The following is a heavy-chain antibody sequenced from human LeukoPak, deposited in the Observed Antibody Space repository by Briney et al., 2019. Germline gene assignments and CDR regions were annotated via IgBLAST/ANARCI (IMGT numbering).Heavy chain of an antibody. V-gene: IGHV3-66*01. Sequence: AGGSLRLSCAASGFTVSSNYMSWVRQAPGKGLEWVSVIYSGGSTYYADSVKGRFTISRDNSKNTLYLQMNSLRVEDTAVHYCARDIVATNFDYWGQGTLVTVSS. D-gene: IGHD5-12*01. CDR2: IYSGGST. CDR1: GFTVSSNY. CDR3: ARDIVATNFDY. J-gene: IGHJ4*02.